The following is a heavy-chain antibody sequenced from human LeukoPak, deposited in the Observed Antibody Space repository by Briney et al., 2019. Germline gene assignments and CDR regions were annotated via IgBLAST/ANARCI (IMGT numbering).Heavy chain of an antibody. D-gene: IGHD6-19*01. CDR2: IYYSGST. CDR3: AKDSSGWFDY. J-gene: IGHJ4*02. Sequence: SETLSLTCTVSGGSISSYYWSWIRQPPGKGLEWIGYIYYSGSTNYNPSLKSRVTISVDTSKNQFSLKLSSVTAADTAVYYCAKDSSGWFDYWGQGTLVTVSS. V-gene: IGHV4-59*01. CDR1: GGSISSYY.